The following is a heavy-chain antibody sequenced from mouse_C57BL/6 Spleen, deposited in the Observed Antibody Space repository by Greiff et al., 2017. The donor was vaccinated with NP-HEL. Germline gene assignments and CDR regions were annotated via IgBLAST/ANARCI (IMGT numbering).Heavy chain of an antibody. CDR3: ANYYGSSYLWFAH. V-gene: IGHV1-82*01. CDR1: GYAFSSSW. CDR2: IYPGDGDT. D-gene: IGHD1-1*01. J-gene: IGHJ3*01. Sequence: QVQLQQSGPELVKPGASVKISCKASGYAFSSSWMNWVKQRPGKGLEWIGRIYPGDGDTNYNGKFKGKATLTADKSSSTAYMQLSSLTSEDSAVYFCANYYGSSYLWFAHWGQGTLVTVSA.